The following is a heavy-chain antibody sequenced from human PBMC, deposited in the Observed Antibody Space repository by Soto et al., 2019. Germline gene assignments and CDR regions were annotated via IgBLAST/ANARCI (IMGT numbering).Heavy chain of an antibody. CDR2: INQRGST. Sequence: KPSETLTLTCAVYGGSFGGYYWSWIRQPPGKGLEWIGEINQRGSTNYNPSLKSRVTMSVDPSSTHFSLRLSSVTAADAAVYYCAQGYYYCGMDVWGQGTTVTVSS. CDR3: AQGYYYCGMDV. J-gene: IGHJ6*02. CDR1: GGSFGGYY. V-gene: IGHV4-34*01.